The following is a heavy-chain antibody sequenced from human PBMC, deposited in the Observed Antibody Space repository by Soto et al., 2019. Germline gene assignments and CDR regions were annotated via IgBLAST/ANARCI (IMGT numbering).Heavy chain of an antibody. D-gene: IGHD4-17*01. J-gene: IGHJ4*02. CDR2: ISGSGGST. Sequence: EVQLLESGGGLVQPGGSLRLSCAASGFTFSSYAMSWVRQAPGKGLEWVSGISGSGGSTYYADSVKGRFTISRDNSKNTLYLPMNSLRAEDTAVYYCVTGDREYTVTNHYWGQGTLVTVSS. CDR3: VTGDREYTVTNHY. CDR1: GFTFSSYA. V-gene: IGHV3-23*01.